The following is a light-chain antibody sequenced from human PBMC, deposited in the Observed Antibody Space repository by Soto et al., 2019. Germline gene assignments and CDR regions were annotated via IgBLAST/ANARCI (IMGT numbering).Light chain of an antibody. J-gene: IGKJ1*01. Sequence: DIHMTQSPSTLPASVGDRVTITCRASQSISNWLAWYQHKPGKVPRLLIFDASKLVSGVPSRFSGSGSGSDFTLTISTLQPDDSATYYCQQYNSHSRTFGQGTKVDIK. V-gene: IGKV1-5*01. CDR1: QSISNW. CDR2: DAS. CDR3: QQYNSHSRT.